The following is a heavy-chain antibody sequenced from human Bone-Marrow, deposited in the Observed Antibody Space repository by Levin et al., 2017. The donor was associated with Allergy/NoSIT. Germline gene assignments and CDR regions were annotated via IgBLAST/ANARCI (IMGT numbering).Heavy chain of an antibody. D-gene: IGHD2-2*01. V-gene: IGHV4-30-2*01. CDR3: VRDDGFHHDDTSHLDY. J-gene: IGHJ4*02. CDR1: GDSIISGAYS. CDR2: IHESGST. Sequence: SQTLSLTCAVSGDSIISGAYSWGWVRQPPGKGLEWIGYIHESGSTYYNPSLHSRVTMSLEISKNQFYLSLTSVTAADTAVYYCVRDDGFHHDDTSHLDYWGLGILVTVSS.